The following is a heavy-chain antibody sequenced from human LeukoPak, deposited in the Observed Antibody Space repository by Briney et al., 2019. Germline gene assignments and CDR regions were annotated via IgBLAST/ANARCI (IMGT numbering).Heavy chain of an antibody. Sequence: SGPTLFHPTPPLTLTCTFSGLSLCTRGVGVGWIRQPPGKALEWLAVVHWNDNNYYSPSLKSRLTVTKDTSKNQVVLSVTNMDPVDTATYYCAHRLVGEGLDYWGQGTLVTVSS. CDR1: GLSLCTRGVG. J-gene: IGHJ4*02. CDR3: AHRLVGEGLDY. D-gene: IGHD6-6*01. V-gene: IGHV2-5*01. CDR2: VHWNDNN.